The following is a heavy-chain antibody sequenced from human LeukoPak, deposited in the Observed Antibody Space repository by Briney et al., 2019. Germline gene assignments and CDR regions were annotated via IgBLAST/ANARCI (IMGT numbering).Heavy chain of an antibody. V-gene: IGHV3-30*18. CDR1: GFTFSAYY. CDR2: VSNDGGIK. CDR3: AKGGEQKTFRCGMDS. Sequence: PGGSLRLSCAASGFTFSAYYMHWVRQAPGKWLEWVALVSNDGGIKYYGASVRGRFTISRDNPENTLYLQMNSLRADDTAVYYCAKGGEQKTFRCGMDSWGQGTLVTVSS. D-gene: IGHD2-21*01. J-gene: IGHJ4*02.